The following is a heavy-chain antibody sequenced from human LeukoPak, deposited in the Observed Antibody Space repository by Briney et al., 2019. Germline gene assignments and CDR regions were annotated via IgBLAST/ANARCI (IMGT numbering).Heavy chain of an antibody. CDR3: VRERGPYDAFDI. Sequence: GRSLRLSCAASGFTFSNYGMHWVRQAPGKGLEWVSVIWSDGNNKFYVDSVKGRFTIFRDNSKNTLDLQLNSPRAEDTAMYYCVRERGPYDAFDIWGQGTMVTVSS. CDR2: IWSDGNNK. CDR1: GFTFSNYG. J-gene: IGHJ3*02. V-gene: IGHV3-33*01.